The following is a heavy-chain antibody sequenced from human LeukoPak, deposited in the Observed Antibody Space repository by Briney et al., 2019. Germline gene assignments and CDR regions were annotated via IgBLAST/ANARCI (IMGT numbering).Heavy chain of an antibody. V-gene: IGHV1-46*01. CDR1: GYTFTGYY. Sequence: ASVKVSCKASGYTFTGYYMHWVRQAPGQGLEWMGIINPSGGSTSYAQKFQGRVTMTRDTSTSTVYMELSSLRSEDTAVYYCARDLDSSGYYYVFDYWGQGTLVTVSS. CDR2: INPSGGST. D-gene: IGHD3-22*01. J-gene: IGHJ4*02. CDR3: ARDLDSSGYYYVFDY.